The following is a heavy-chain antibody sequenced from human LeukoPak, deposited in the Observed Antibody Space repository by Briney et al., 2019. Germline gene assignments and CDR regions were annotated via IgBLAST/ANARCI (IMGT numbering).Heavy chain of an antibody. D-gene: IGHD3-10*01. CDR2: ISYDGSNK. CDR3: AGNYGPYYFDY. Sequence: GESLKISCAASGFTFSSYGMHWVRQAPGKGLEWVAVISYDGSNKYYADSVKGRFTISRDNSKNTLYLQMNSLRAEDTAVYYCAGNYGPYYFDYWGQGTLVTVSS. J-gene: IGHJ4*02. CDR1: GFTFSSYG. V-gene: IGHV3-30*03.